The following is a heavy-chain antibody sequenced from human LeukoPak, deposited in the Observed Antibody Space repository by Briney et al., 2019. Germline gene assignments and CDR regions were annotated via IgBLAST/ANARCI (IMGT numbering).Heavy chain of an antibody. CDR2: IWHSGIT. D-gene: IGHD3-16*01. J-gene: IGHJ4*02. V-gene: IGHV4-38-2*02. Sequence: SETLSLTCTVSGYSISSGYYWGWIRQSPGKGLEWIGTIWHSGITYYNPSLKSRVTISVDTSKNQFSLNLSSVTAADTAVYYCARLGLNLGIPDHWGQGTLVTVSS. CDR3: ARLGLNLGIPDH. CDR1: GYSISSGYY.